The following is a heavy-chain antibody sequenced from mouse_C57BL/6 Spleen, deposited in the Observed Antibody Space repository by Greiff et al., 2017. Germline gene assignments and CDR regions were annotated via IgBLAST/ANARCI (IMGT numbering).Heavy chain of an antibody. J-gene: IGHJ3*01. CDR1: GFTFSSYG. D-gene: IGHD2-4*01. CDR3: ARQGDYDWFAY. Sequence: EVKLVESGGDLVKPGGSLKLSCAASGFTFSSYGMSWVRQTPDKRLEWVATISSGGSYTYYPDSVKGRFTISSDNAKNTLYLQMSSLKSEDTAMYYCARQGDYDWFAYWGQGTLVTVSA. CDR2: ISSGGSYT. V-gene: IGHV5-6*01.